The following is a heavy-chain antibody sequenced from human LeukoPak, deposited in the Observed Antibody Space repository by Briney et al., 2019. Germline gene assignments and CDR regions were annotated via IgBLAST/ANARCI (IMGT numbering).Heavy chain of an antibody. Sequence: GGSLRLSCAASGIIFGNYAMHWVRQGPGKGLECISTIRSDGSSTYYANSVKGRFAISRDNSKNTLYLQMNSLRAEDMAVYYFARGRQGAKTRYFDLWGRGTRVTVSS. D-gene: IGHD1-26*01. CDR1: GIIFGNYA. CDR2: IRSDGSST. J-gene: IGHJ2*01. CDR3: ARGRQGAKTRYFDL. V-gene: IGHV3-64*01.